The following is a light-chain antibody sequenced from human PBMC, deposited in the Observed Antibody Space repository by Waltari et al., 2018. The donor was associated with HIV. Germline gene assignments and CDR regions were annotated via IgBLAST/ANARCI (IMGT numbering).Light chain of an antibody. CDR2: EVS. Sequence: QSALTQPASVSGSPGQSITISCTGTSSDVGGYNYVSWSQQHPGKAPTRSIYEVSNRPSGFSNRFSGSKSGNTASLTISGLQAEDEADYYCSSYTSSSTWVFGGGTKLTVL. CDR1: SSDVGGYNY. V-gene: IGLV2-14*01. J-gene: IGLJ3*02. CDR3: SSYTSSSTWV.